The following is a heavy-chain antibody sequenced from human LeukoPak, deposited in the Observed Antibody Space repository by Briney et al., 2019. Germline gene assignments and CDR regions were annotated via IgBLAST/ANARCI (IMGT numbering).Heavy chain of an antibody. CDR3: ARVARMGATYYDILTGYYFETRYRGYYYYYMDV. J-gene: IGHJ6*03. V-gene: IGHV1-8*01. D-gene: IGHD3-9*01. CDR1: GYTFTSYD. CDR2: MNPNSGNT. Sequence: ASVKVSCKASGYTFTSYDINWVRQATGQGLEWMGWMNPNSGNTGYAQKFRGRVTMTRNTSISTAYMELSSLRSEDTTVYYCARVARMGATYYDILTGYYFETRYRGYYYYYMDVWGKGTTVTISS.